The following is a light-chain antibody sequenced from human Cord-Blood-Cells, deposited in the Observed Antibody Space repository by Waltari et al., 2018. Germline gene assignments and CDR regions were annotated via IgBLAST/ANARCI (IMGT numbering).Light chain of an antibody. Sequence: SYVLTQPPSVSVAPGKTARLTCGGNNIGSKSVHWYQQKPGQAPVLVIYYDRDRPSGIPERFSGSNSGITATLTISRVEAGDEADYYCQVWDSSSDHVVFGGGTKLTVL. J-gene: IGLJ2*01. V-gene: IGLV3-21*04. CDR2: YDR. CDR3: QVWDSSSDHVV. CDR1: NIGSKS.